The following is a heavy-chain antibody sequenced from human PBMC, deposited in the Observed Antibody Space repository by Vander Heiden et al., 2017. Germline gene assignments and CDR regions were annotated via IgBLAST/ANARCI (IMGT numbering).Heavy chain of an antibody. J-gene: IGHJ3*02. V-gene: IGHV4-59*01. CDR3: ARAARMVRGVITDAFDI. CDR2: IYYSGST. D-gene: IGHD3-10*01. Sequence: QVQLQESVPGLVTPSETLSLICTASGGSISSYYWSWIRQPPGKVLEWIGYIYYSGSTNYNPSLKSRVTISVDTSKNQFSLKLSSVTAADTAVYYCARAARMVRGVITDAFDIWGQGTMVTVSS. CDR1: GGSISSYY.